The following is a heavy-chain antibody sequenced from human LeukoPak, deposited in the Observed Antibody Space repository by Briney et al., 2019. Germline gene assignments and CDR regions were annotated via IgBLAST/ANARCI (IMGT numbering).Heavy chain of an antibody. CDR2: INHSGST. D-gene: IGHD2-15*01. J-gene: IGHJ4*02. V-gene: IGHV4-34*01. CDR3: ARVYCSGGSCYKLDY. CDR1: GWTFSDYY. Sequence: SETLSLTCAVYGWTFSDYYWSWIRQPPGKGLEWIGEINHSGSTNYNPSLKSRVTISVDTSKNQFSLKLSYVTAADTAVYYCARVYCSGGSCYKLDYWGQGTLVTVSS.